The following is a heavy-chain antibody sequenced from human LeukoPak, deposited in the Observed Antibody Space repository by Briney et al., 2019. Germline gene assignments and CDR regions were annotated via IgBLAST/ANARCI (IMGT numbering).Heavy chain of an antibody. CDR2: ISYDGNNK. CDR1: GFTYGNYL. CDR3: AKDRAAGVVTTYDS. V-gene: IGHV3-30-3*01. J-gene: IGHJ4*02. Sequence: PGGSLRLSCAASGFTYGNYLMHWVRQAPGRGLEWVAQISYDGNNKYYADSVKGRFTISRDNSKNTLSLYMNSLRAEDTSLYYCAKDRAAGVVTTYDSWGQGTLVTVSS. D-gene: IGHD2-21*02.